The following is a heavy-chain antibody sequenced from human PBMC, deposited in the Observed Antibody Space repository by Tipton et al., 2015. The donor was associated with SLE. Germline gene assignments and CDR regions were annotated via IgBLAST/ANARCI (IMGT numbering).Heavy chain of an antibody. J-gene: IGHJ6*03. V-gene: IGHV4-31*03. CDR1: GGSITSGDYF. CDR2: VHYSGNT. Sequence: TLSPTCTVSGGSITSGDYFWSWVHQHPGKGLEWIGYVHYSGNTFYNPSLKSRLTISVDTSKNQFYLNLTSVTAADTAMYFCARERHCGSDCFGSFYYYMDVWGKGTTVTVSS. D-gene: IGHD2-21*01. CDR3: ARERHCGSDCFGSFYYYMDV.